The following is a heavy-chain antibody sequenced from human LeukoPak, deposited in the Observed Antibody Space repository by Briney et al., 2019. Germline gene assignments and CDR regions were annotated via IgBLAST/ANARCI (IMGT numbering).Heavy chain of an antibody. Sequence: SETLSLTCTVSGGSISSSSYYWGWIRQPPGKGLEWIGSIYYSGSTYYNPSLKSRVTISVDTSKDQFSLKLSSVTAADTAVYYCARLEELELRVDYWGQGTLVTVSS. V-gene: IGHV4-39*01. J-gene: IGHJ4*02. CDR2: IYYSGST. CDR3: ARLEELELRVDY. D-gene: IGHD1-7*01. CDR1: GGSISSSSYY.